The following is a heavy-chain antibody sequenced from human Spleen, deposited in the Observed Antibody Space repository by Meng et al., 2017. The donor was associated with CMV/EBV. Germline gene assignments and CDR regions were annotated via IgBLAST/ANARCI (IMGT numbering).Heavy chain of an antibody. J-gene: IGHJ4*02. V-gene: IGHV3-30*02. D-gene: IGHD1-26*01. CDR2: IRYDGNSK. CDR1: GFTFSNYD. CDR3: ARPGYSGSYWYYFDY. Sequence: GGSLRLSCAASGFTFSNYDMNWVRQAPGKGLEWVAFIRYDGNSKSYIDSVKGRFTISRDNSKNTLYLQMNSLRPGDTAVYYCARPGYSGSYWYYFDYWGQGTLVTVSS.